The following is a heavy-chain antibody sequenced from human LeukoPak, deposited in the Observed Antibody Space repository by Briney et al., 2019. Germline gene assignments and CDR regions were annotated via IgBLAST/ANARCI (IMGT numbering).Heavy chain of an antibody. V-gene: IGHV3-48*04. CDR2: ISSSGSTI. CDR3: ARDAGATTDYYYGMDV. J-gene: IGHJ6*02. CDR1: GFTFSSYS. Sequence: GGYLRLSCAASGFTFSSYSMNWVRQAPGKGLEWVSYISSSGSTIYYADSVKGRFTISRDNAKNSLYLQMNSLRAEDTAVYYCARDAGATTDYYYGMDVWGQGTTVTVSS. D-gene: IGHD1-26*01.